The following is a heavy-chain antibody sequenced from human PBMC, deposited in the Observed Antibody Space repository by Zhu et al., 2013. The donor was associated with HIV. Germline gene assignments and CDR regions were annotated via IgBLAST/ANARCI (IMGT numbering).Heavy chain of an antibody. CDR3: ARDDSNSWYQNYYYYGMDV. J-gene: IGHJ6*02. CDR2: IIPIFGTA. CDR1: GGTFSSYA. Sequence: QVQLVQSGAEVKKPGSSVKVSCKASGGTFSSYAISWVRQAPGQGLEWMGGIIPIFGTANYAQKFQGRVTITADESTSTAYMELSSLRSEDTAVYYCARDDSNSWYQNYYYYGMDVWGQGTTVTVSS. D-gene: IGHD6-13*01. V-gene: IGHV1-69*12.